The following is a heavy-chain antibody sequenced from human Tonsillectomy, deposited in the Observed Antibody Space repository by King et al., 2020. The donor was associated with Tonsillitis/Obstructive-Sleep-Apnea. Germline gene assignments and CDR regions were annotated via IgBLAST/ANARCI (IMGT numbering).Heavy chain of an antibody. J-gene: IGHJ4*02. CDR1: GGTFSSYA. D-gene: IGHD2-2*01. V-gene: IGHV1-69*01. CDR3: ARAFPGYCSSTSCYGGLDY. CDR2: IIPIFGTA. Sequence: QLVQSGAEVKKPGSSVKVSCKASGGTFSSYAISWVRQAPGQGLEWMGGIIPIFGTANYAQKFQGRVTITADESTSTAYMELSSLRSEDTAVYYCARAFPGYCSSTSCYGGLDYWGQGTLVTVSS.